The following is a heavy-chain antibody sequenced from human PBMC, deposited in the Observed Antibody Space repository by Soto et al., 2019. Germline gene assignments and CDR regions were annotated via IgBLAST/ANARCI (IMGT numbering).Heavy chain of an antibody. CDR2: IYYSGST. D-gene: IGHD3-10*01. J-gene: IGHJ4*02. V-gene: IGHV4-59*01. CDR1: GGSISSDY. Sequence: SETLSLTCSVSGGSISSDYWIWIRQPPGKGLEWIAYIYYSGSTNYNPSLKSRVTISVDKSKSQLSLKLSSVTAADTAVYYCARVGGYAWFGESQGFFDYWGQGTLVTVSS. CDR3: ARVGGYAWFGESQGFFDY.